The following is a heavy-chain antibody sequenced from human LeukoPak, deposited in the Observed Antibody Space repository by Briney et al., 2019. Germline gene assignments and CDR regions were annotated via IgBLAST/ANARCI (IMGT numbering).Heavy chain of an antibody. V-gene: IGHV3-7*01. Sequence: GGSLRLSCAASGFTFSSYWMSWVRQAPGKGLEWVANIKQDGSEKYYVDSVKGRFTISRDNAKNSLYLQMNSLRAEDTAVYYCARDKHLLQDYYYMDVWGKGTTVTVSS. CDR1: GFTFSSYW. CDR2: IKQDGSEK. D-gene: IGHD3-10*01. CDR3: ARDKHLLQDYYYMDV. J-gene: IGHJ6*03.